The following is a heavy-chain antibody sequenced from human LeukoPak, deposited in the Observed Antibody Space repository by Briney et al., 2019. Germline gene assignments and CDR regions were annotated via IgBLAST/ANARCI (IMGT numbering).Heavy chain of an antibody. V-gene: IGHV1-69*05. D-gene: IGHD2-2*01. J-gene: IGHJ3*02. CDR3: ASHGFVVVPAATIALVI. CDR1: GGSFSSYA. CDR2: IIPIFGTA. Sequence: SVKVSCKASGGSFSSYAISWVRQAPGQGLEWMGRIIPIFGTANYAQKFQGRVTITTAESTSTAYMELSSLRSEDTTVYYCASHGFVVVPAATIALVIWGQGTMVTVSS.